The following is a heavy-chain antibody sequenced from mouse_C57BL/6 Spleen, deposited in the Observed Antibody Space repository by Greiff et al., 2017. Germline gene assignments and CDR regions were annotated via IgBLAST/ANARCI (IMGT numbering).Heavy chain of an antibody. D-gene: IGHD1-1*01. J-gene: IGHJ2*01. V-gene: IGHV1-19*01. CDR1: GYTFTDYY. Sequence: EVKLQESGPVLVKPGASVKMSCKASGYTFTDYYMNWVKQSHGKSLEWIGVINPYNGGTSYNQKFKGKATLTVDKSSSTAYMELNSLTSEDSAVYYCARRGTTVYFDYWGQGTTLTVSS. CDR2: INPYNGGT. CDR3: ARRGTTVYFDY.